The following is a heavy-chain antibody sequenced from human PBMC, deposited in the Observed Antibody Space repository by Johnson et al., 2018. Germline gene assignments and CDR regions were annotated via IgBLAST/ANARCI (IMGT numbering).Heavy chain of an antibody. Sequence: VQLVESGGGLVQPGGSLRLSCAATGFTFSDHYMDWVRQAPGKGLEWVGRTRNNANSYTTAYAASVKGRFTITRDDSKNSLYQKMNTLKSEDKAVYFCTRGSVVTPPYFQHWGQGTLVTVSS. V-gene: IGHV3-72*01. CDR3: TRGSVVTPPYFQH. D-gene: IGHD4-23*01. CDR2: TRNNANSYTT. J-gene: IGHJ1*01. CDR1: GFTFSDHY.